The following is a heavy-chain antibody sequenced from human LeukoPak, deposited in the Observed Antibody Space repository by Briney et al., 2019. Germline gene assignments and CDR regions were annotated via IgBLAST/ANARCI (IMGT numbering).Heavy chain of an antibody. CDR2: ISAYNGNT. J-gene: IGHJ6*03. V-gene: IGHV1-18*01. Sequence: GASVKVSCKASGYTFTSYGISWVRQAPGQGLEWMGWISAYNGNTNYAQKLQGRVTMTTDTSTSTAYMELRSLRSDDTAVYYCARDHGGSGWYSNYYYSYMDVWGKGTTVTVSS. CDR3: ARDHGGSGWYSNYYYSYMDV. D-gene: IGHD6-19*01. CDR1: GYTFTSYG.